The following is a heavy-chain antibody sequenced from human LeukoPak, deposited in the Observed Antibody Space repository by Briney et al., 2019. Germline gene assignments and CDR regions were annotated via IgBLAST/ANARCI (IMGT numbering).Heavy chain of an antibody. D-gene: IGHD6-19*01. CDR1: GYTFTGYY. Sequence: ASVKVSCKASGYTFTGYYMHWVRQAPGQGLEWMGWINPNSGGTNYAQKFQGRVTMTRDTSISTAYMELSRLRSDDTAVYYCAREQSSGWVQPYNWFDPWGQGTLVTVSP. J-gene: IGHJ5*02. V-gene: IGHV1-2*02. CDR2: INPNSGGT. CDR3: AREQSSGWVQPYNWFDP.